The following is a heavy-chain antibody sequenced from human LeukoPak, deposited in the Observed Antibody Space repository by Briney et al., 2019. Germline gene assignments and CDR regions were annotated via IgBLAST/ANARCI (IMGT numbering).Heavy chain of an antibody. Sequence: GASVKVSCKASGYTFTSYGISWVRQAPGQGLEWMGWISAYNGNTNYAQKLQGRVTMTTDTSTSTAYMELRSLRSDDTAMYYCAREVEYSYGYYYYGMDVWGQGTTVTVSS. CDR1: GYTFTSYG. CDR2: ISAYNGNT. V-gene: IGHV1-18*01. CDR3: AREVEYSYGYYYYGMDV. J-gene: IGHJ6*02. D-gene: IGHD5-18*01.